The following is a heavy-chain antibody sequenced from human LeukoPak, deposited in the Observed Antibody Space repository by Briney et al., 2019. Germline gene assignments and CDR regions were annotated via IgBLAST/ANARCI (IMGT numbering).Heavy chain of an antibody. CDR2: IYYSGST. CDR3: ARGPNLVANDY. CDR1: GGSFSGYY. V-gene: IGHV4-59*01. Sequence: SETLSLTCAVYGGSFSGYYWSWIRQPPGKGLEWIGYIYYSGSTNYNPSLKSRVTISVDTSKNQFSLKLSSVTAADTAVYYCARGPNLVANDYWGQGTLVTVSS. D-gene: IGHD5-12*01. J-gene: IGHJ4*02.